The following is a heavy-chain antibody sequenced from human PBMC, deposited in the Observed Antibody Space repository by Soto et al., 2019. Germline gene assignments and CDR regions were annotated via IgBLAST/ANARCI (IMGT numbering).Heavy chain of an antibody. CDR2: IYYSGST. CDR1: GGSISSYY. V-gene: IGHV4-59*01. CDR3: ARSVSYYDILNGYYTRYYFDY. Sequence: SETLSLTCTVSGGSISSYYWSWIRQPPGKGLEWIGYIYYSGSTNYNPSLKSRVTISVDTSKNQFSLKLSSVTAADTAVYYCARSVSYYDILNGYYTRYYFDYWGQGTLVTVYS. D-gene: IGHD3-9*01. J-gene: IGHJ4*02.